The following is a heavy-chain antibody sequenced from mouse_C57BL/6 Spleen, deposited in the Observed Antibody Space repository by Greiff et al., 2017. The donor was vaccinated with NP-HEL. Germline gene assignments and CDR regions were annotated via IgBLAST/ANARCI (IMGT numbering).Heavy chain of an antibody. V-gene: IGHV1-64*01. CDR2: IHPNSGST. J-gene: IGHJ2*01. CDR3: ARKGLRLRGGFDY. CDR1: GYTFTSYW. Sequence: QVQLQQPGAELVKPGASVKLSCKASGYTFTSYWMHWVKQRPGQGLEWIGMIHPNSGSTNYNEKFKSKATLTVDKSSSTAYMQLSSLTSEDSAVYYCARKGLRLRGGFDYWGQGTTLTVSS. D-gene: IGHD3-2*02.